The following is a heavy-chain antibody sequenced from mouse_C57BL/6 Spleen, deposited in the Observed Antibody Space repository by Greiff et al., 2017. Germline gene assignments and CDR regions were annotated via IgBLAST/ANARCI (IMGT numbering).Heavy chain of an antibody. J-gene: IGHJ2*01. Sequence: QVRLMESGAELAKPGASVKLSCKASGYTFTSYWMHWVKQRPGQGVEWIGYMNPSSGYTKYNQKFKDKATLTADKSTSTAYMQLSILPYDDSAVYYCPSSVYAGYPYFGYCGQRTTRT. CDR1: GYTFTSYW. CDR3: PSSVYAGYPYFGY. V-gene: IGHV1-7*01. D-gene: IGHD2-3*01. CDR2: MNPSSGYT.